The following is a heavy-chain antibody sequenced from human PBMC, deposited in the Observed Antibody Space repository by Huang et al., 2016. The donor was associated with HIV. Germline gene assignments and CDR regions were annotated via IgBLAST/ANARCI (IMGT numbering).Heavy chain of an antibody. Sequence: EVQLVESGGGLVQPGGSLRLSLAASGFTFSNYWMSWVRQAPGKGLEWGANIKQDGSETYYVDSVKGRFTISRDNAKNSLYLQMNSLRAEDTAVYYCASQPGPWGQGTLVTVSS. J-gene: IGHJ5*02. CDR1: GFTFSNYW. V-gene: IGHV3-7*01. CDR2: IKQDGSET. CDR3: ASQPGP.